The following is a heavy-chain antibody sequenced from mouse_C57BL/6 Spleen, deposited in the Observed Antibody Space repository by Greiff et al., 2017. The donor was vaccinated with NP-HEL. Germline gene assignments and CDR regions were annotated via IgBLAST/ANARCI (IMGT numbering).Heavy chain of an antibody. CDR2: ISYDGSN. CDR1: DYSITSGYY. J-gene: IGHJ3*01. D-gene: IGHD2-4*01. Sequence: EVQLQQSGPGLVKPSQSLSLTCSVTDYSITSGYYWNWIRQFPGNKLEWMGYISYDGSNNYNPSLKNRISITRDTSKNQFFLKLNSVTTEDTATYYCAKIYYDYTGFAYWGQGTLVTVSA. CDR3: AKIYYDYTGFAY. V-gene: IGHV3-6*01.